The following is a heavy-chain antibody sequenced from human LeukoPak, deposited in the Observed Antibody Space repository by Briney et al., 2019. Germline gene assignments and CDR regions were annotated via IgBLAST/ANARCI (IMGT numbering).Heavy chain of an antibody. D-gene: IGHD3-3*01. V-gene: IGHV4-4*02. Sequence: PSETLSLTRAVSGGSISSSNWWSWVRQPPGKGLEWIGEIYHSGSTNYNPSLKSRVTISVDKSKNQFSLKLSSVTAADTAVYYCARAYYDFWSGQNYYFDYWGQGTLVTVSS. CDR3: ARAYYDFWSGQNYYFDY. CDR2: IYHSGST. CDR1: GGSISSSNW. J-gene: IGHJ4*02.